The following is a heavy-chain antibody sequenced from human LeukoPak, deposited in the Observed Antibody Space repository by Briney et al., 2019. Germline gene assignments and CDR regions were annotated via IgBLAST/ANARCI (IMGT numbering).Heavy chain of an antibody. Sequence: GESLKISCKGSGYSFTSYWIGWVRQMPGKGLEGMVTIYPGDSGTRYSPSFQGQVTISAAKSTSTAYLQSSSLKASDPAMYYCARTPMTGYYYYMDVWGKGTTVTVSS. V-gene: IGHV5-51*01. CDR1: GYSFTSYW. CDR3: ARTPMTGYYYYMDV. J-gene: IGHJ6*03. CDR2: IYPGDSGT.